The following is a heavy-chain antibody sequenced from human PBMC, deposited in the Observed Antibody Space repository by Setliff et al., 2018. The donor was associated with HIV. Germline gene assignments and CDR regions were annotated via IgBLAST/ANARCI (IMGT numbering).Heavy chain of an antibody. CDR3: ARDRGRGSWSPTRKFYYYGMDV. Sequence: PSETLSLTCTVSDGPISSHYWTWIRQPPGKGLDWIGTIYYSGSTNYNPSLESRVTISVDTSKNKFSVTLRSVTTADTAVYYCARDRGRGSWSPTRKFYYYGMDVWGQGTTVTVSS. V-gene: IGHV4-59*11. J-gene: IGHJ6*02. CDR1: DGPISSHY. CDR2: IYYSGST. D-gene: IGHD3-10*01.